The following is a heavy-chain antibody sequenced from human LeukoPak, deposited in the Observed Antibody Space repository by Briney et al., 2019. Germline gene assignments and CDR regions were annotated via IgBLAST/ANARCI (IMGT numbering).Heavy chain of an antibody. CDR1: GFTFSSYG. V-gene: IGHV3-33*01. CDR2: IWYDGSNK. J-gene: IGHJ4*02. CDR3: ARAAEYSGSYQGTDY. Sequence: PGRSLRLSCAASGFTFSSYGMHWVRQAPGKGLEWVAVIWYDGSNKYYADSVKGRFTISRDNSKNTLYLQMNSLRAEDTAVYYCARAAEYSGSYQGTDYWGQGTLVTVSS. D-gene: IGHD1-26*01.